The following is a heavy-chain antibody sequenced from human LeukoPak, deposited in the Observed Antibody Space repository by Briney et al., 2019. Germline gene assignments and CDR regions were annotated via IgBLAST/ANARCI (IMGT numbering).Heavy chain of an antibody. Sequence: WVRQAPGQGLEWIGSIYYSGSTYYNPSLKSRVTISVDTSKNQFSLKLSSVTAADTAVYYCARDGFGGARASSGWYEGYFDYWGQGTVVTVSS. CDR3: ARDGFGGARASSGWYEGYFDY. V-gene: IGHV4-39*07. CDR2: IYYSGST. J-gene: IGHJ4*02. D-gene: IGHD6-19*01.